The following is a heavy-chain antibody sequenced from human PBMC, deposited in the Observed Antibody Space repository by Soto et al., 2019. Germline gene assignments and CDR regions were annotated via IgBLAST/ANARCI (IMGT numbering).Heavy chain of an antibody. D-gene: IGHD6-19*01. CDR2: INHSGST. Sequence: QVQLQQWGAGLLKPSETLSLTCAVYGGSFSGYYWSWIRQPPGKGLEWIGEINHSGSTNYNPSLKSRVTRSLDTSKNQFSLNLSSVTAADTAVYYCARGRVEQWLVPESWFDPWGQGTLVTVSS. CDR3: ARGRVEQWLVPESWFDP. V-gene: IGHV4-34*01. CDR1: GGSFSGYY. J-gene: IGHJ5*02.